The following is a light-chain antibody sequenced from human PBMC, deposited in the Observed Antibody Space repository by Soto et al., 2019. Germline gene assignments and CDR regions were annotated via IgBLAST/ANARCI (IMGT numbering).Light chain of an antibody. CDR2: GAS. J-gene: IGKJ2*01. Sequence: EVVMTQSPATLSLSPGKRATLSCRASQSVSSNLAWYQQKPGQAHRLLIYGASTRATGIPARFSGSGSGTFFALTISSLQSEEFAVYYCHQYYSWYSFGQGTKLEIK. CDR1: QSVSSN. V-gene: IGKV3-15*01. CDR3: HQYYSWYS.